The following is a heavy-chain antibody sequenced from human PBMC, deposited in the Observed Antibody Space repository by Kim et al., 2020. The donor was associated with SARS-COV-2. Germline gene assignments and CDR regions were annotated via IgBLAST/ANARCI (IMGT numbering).Heavy chain of an antibody. CDR1: GGSFSGYY. Sequence: SETLSLTCAVYGGSFSGYYWSWIRQPPGKGLEWIGEINHSGSTNYNPSLKSRVTISVDTSKNQFSLKLSSVTAADTAVYYCARAPRWYRGCFDYWGQGTLVTVSS. CDR3: ARAPRWYRGCFDY. J-gene: IGHJ4*02. CDR2: INHSGST. D-gene: IGHD6-13*01. V-gene: IGHV4-34*01.